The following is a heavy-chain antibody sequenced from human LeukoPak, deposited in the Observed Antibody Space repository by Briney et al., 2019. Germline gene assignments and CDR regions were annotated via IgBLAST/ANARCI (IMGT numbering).Heavy chain of an antibody. CDR2: IWFDGSNK. V-gene: IGHV3-33*01. J-gene: IGHJ6*02. CDR3: ARANYGSGSNYYGLDV. Sequence: GGSLRLSCGASGFTFSIYGMHWVRQAPGKGPEWVAVIWFDGSNKYYADSVKGRFTISRDNSKNTLYLQINSLRAEDTAVYYCARANYGSGSNYYGLDVWGQGTTVTVSS. D-gene: IGHD3-10*01. CDR1: GFTFSIYG.